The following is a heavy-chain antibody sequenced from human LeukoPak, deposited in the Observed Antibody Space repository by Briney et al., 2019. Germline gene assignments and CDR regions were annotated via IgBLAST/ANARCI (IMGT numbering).Heavy chain of an antibody. CDR2: IYYSGST. CDR3: ARVSRSSGYYFDY. CDR1: GGSISSSSYY. Sequence: KASETLSLTCTVSGGSISSSSYYWGWIRQPPGKGLEWIGSIYYSGSTYYNPSLKSRVTISVDTSKNQFSLKLSSVTAADTAVYYCARVSRSSGYYFDYWGQGTLVTVSS. V-gene: IGHV4-39*07. D-gene: IGHD3-22*01. J-gene: IGHJ4*02.